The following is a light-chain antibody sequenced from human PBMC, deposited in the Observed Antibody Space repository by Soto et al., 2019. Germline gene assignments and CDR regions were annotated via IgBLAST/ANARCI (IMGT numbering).Light chain of an antibody. CDR1: DSDVGYYNY. Sequence: QPVLTQPRSVSGSPGQSVTISCSGSDSDVGYYNYVSWYQQHPGKAPKLMIYDVTKRPSGVPDRFSASKSGNTASLTISGLQAEDEADYYCCSYAGYYTVVFGGGTKLTVL. V-gene: IGLV2-11*01. J-gene: IGLJ2*01. CDR2: DVT. CDR3: CSYAGYYTVV.